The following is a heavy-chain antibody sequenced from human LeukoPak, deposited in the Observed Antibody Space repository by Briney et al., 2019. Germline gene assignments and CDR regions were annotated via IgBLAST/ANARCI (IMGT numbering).Heavy chain of an antibody. V-gene: IGHV3-21*01. Sequence: GGSLRLSCAASGFTFSSYSMNWVRQAPGKELEWVSSISSRSSYIYYADSVKGRFTISRDNAKNSLYLQMNSLRAEDTAVYYCAKDIYPRAYSSSPYFDYWGQGTLVTVSS. CDR3: AKDIYPRAYSSSPYFDY. J-gene: IGHJ4*02. CDR2: ISSRSSYI. D-gene: IGHD6-6*01. CDR1: GFTFSSYS.